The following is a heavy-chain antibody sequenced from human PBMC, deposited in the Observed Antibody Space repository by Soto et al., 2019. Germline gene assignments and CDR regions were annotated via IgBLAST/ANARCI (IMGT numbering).Heavy chain of an antibody. D-gene: IGHD3-3*01. CDR2: IHYSGST. V-gene: IGHV4-59*08. J-gene: IGHJ4*02. CDR3: ARGHYDYWSGYFATIDY. Sequence: SETLSLTCTVSGGSISSYYWSWIRQPPGKGLEWIGYIHYSGSTKYNPSLKSRVTISADTSKNQFSLKLSSVTAADTAVYYCARGHYDYWSGYFATIDYWGQGTLVTVSS. CDR1: GGSISSYY.